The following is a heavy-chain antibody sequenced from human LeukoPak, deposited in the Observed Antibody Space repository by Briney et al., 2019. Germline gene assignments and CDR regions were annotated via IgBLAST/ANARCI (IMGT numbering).Heavy chain of an antibody. V-gene: IGHV3-23*01. J-gene: IGHJ4*02. CDR3: AKDGLVGYGELN. Sequence: GGSLRLSCAASRFTFNTYAMSWVRQAPGKGLEWVSAISGSGGSTYYAASVKGRFTISKDNSKNTLYLQMNSLGAEDTAVYYCAKDGLVGYGELNWGQGTLVTVSS. CDR2: ISGSGGST. CDR1: RFTFNTYA. D-gene: IGHD3-10*01.